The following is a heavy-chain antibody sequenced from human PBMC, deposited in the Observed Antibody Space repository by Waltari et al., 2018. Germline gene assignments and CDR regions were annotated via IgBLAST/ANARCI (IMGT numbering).Heavy chain of an antibody. V-gene: IGHV3-73*01. CDR2: IRNKANNYAT. CDR3: TRLNAYGMDV. CDR1: GFTFRGSA. J-gene: IGHJ6*02. Sequence: EVQLVESGGGFVQPGGSLKLSCAASGFTFRGSAMHWVRQASGKGLEWVGRIRNKANNYATAYAASVKGRFTISRDDSKNTAYLQMNSLKTEDTAVYYCTRLNAYGMDVWGQGTTVTVSS. D-gene: IGHD2-8*01.